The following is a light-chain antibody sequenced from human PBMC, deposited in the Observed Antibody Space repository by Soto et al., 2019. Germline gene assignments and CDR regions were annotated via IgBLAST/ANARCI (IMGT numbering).Light chain of an antibody. CDR3: CSYAGRNNYV. CDR1: SSDVGGYKY. CDR2: EVS. Sequence: QSALTQPPSASGSPGQSVTISCTGTSSDVGGYKYVSWFQQHPGKAPKLMICEVSKRPSGVPDRFSGSRSGNTASLTVSGLQAEDEADYYCCSYAGRNNYVFGTGTKVTVL. J-gene: IGLJ1*01. V-gene: IGLV2-8*01.